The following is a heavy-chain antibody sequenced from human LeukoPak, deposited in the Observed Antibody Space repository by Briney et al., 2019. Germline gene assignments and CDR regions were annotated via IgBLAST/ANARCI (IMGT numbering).Heavy chain of an antibody. CDR3: ARALGYCSGGSCTRGYNWFDP. V-gene: IGHV4-34*01. D-gene: IGHD2-15*01. CDR2: INHSGST. Sequence: PSETLSLTCAVYGGSFSGYYWSWIRQPPGKGLEWIGEINHSGSTNYNPSLKSRVTISVDTSKIQFSLKLSSVTAADTAVYYCARALGYCSGGSCTRGYNWFDPWGQGTLVTVPS. J-gene: IGHJ5*02. CDR1: GGSFSGYY.